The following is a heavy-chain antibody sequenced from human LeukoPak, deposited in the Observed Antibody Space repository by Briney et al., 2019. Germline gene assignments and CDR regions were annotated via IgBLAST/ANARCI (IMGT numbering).Heavy chain of an antibody. CDR3: QAYYGSGSYSDY. D-gene: IGHD3-10*01. CDR2: IYYSGST. CDR1: GGSISSSSYY. J-gene: IGHJ4*02. V-gene: IGHV4-39*01. Sequence: SETLSLTCTVSGGSISSSSYYWGWIRQPPGKGLEWIGSIYYSGSTYYNPSLKSRVTISVDTSKNQFSLKLSSMTAADTAVYYCQAYYGSGSYSDYWGQGTLVTVSS.